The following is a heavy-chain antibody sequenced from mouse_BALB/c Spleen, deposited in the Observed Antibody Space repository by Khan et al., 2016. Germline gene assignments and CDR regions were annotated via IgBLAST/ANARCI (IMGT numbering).Heavy chain of an antibody. CDR3: ARSPTVVATDFDY. V-gene: IGHV9-3*02. D-gene: IGHD1-1*01. Sequence: QIQLVQSGPELKKPGETVKISCKASGYTFTNYGMNWVKQAPGKGLKWMGWINTNTGEPTYAEEFKGRFVFSLETSASTAYLQINNLKNEDTATYFCARSPTVVATDFDYWGQGTTLTVSS. CDR1: GYTFTNYG. J-gene: IGHJ2*01. CDR2: INTNTGEP.